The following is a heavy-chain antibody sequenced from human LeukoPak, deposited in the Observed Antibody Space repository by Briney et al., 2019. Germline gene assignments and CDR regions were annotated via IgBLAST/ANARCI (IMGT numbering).Heavy chain of an antibody. CDR3: ARDRYHEPLDY. CDR1: GDSISSRSYY. Sequence: SETLSLTCTVSGDSISSRSYYWGWIRQPPGQGLEWIGHISYTGSTYYNPSLKSRVTISVDTSKNQFSLQLRSVTAADTAVYYCARDRYHEPLDYWGQGTLVTVST. D-gene: IGHD1-26*01. V-gene: IGHV4-39*07. CDR2: ISYTGST. J-gene: IGHJ4*02.